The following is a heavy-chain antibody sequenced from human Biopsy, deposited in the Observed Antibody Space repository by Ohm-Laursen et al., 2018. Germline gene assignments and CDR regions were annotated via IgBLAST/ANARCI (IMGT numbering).Heavy chain of an antibody. CDR1: GGTFIKYA. CDR2: IIPMFGTA. CDR3: ARGPHSGSHSCFDY. D-gene: IGHD1-26*01. Sequence: SSVKVSRKVSGGTFIKYAISWVRQAPGQGLEWMGGIIPMFGTANYAQMFQGRVTISADESTSTSYMELSSLTTEDTAIYYCARGPHSGSHSCFDYWGRGTLITVSS. V-gene: IGHV1-69*01. J-gene: IGHJ4*02.